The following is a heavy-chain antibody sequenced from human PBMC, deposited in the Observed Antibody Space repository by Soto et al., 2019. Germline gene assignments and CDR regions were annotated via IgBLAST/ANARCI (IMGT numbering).Heavy chain of an antibody. J-gene: IGHJ5*02. V-gene: IGHV4-39*01. D-gene: IGHD2-2*01. CDR1: GGSISSSSYY. CDR3: ARHYKAAMNWFDP. Sequence: SETLSLTCTVSGGSISSSSYYWGWIRQPPGKGLEWIGSIYYSGSTYYNPSLKSRVTISVDTSKNQFSLKLSSVTAADTAVYYCARHYKAAMNWFDPWGQGTLVTVSS. CDR2: IYYSGST.